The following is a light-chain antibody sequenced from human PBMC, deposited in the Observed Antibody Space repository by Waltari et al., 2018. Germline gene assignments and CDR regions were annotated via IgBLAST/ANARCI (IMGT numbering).Light chain of an antibody. V-gene: IGLV1-40*01. CDR1: SSNIGAGYD. CDR3: QSYDSSLSGSGV. J-gene: IGLJ3*02. CDR2: GNR. Sequence: QSVLTQPPSVSGAPGQRVTISCTGSSSNIGAGYDVHWYQQLPGTAPKLLIYGNRNRPSGVPDRFSGSKSGTSASLDIAGLQAEDEADYYCQSYDSSLSGSGVFGGGTKLTVL.